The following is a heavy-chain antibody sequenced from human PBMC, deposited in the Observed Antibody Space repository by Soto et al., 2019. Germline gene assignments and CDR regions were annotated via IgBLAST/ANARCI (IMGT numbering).Heavy chain of an antibody. CDR2: ICTGGTT. CDR1: GGSISSFC. J-gene: IGHJ6*02. D-gene: IGHD4-4*01. CDR3: ARVGSKSFYYATDV. Sequence: QLQESGPGLVKPSETLSLTCTVSGGSISSFCWSWIRQPPGQGLEWIGYICTGGTTKYNPSLKXXVXXSVDTSKTQFSLQLTSVTAADTAVYYCARVGSKSFYYATDVWGQGTTVTVSS. V-gene: IGHV4-4*09.